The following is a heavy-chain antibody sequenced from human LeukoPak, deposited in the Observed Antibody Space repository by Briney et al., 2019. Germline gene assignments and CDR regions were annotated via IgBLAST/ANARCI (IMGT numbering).Heavy chain of an antibody. CDR3: AKDVRYCSSTTCYFSGMDV. CDR1: GFTFTNYA. V-gene: IGHV3-23*01. Sequence: PGGSLRLSCAASGFTFTNYAMSWVRQAPGKGLEWVSVISGSGGSTYYADSVKGRFTISRDNSKNTLYLQMNSLRAEDTAVHYCAKDVRYCSSTTCYFSGMDVWGQGTTVTVSS. CDR2: ISGSGGST. J-gene: IGHJ6*02. D-gene: IGHD2-2*01.